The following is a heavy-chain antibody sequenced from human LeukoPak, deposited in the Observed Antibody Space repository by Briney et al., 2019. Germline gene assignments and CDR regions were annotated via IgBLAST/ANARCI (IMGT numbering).Heavy chain of an antibody. CDR3: ARDRAYDSSGYSTGFDY. CDR1: GFTFSSYA. D-gene: IGHD3-22*01. Sequence: PGGSLRLSCAASGFTFSSYAMSWVRQAPGKGLEWVSAISGSGGSTYDADSVKGRFTISRDNAKNSLYLQMNSLRAEDTAVYYCARDRAYDSSGYSTGFDYWGQGTLVTVSS. J-gene: IGHJ4*02. V-gene: IGHV3-23*01. CDR2: ISGSGGST.